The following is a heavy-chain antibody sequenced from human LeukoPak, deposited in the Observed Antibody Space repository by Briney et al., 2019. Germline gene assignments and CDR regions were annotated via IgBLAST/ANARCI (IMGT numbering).Heavy chain of an antibody. CDR1: GFTFGTYW. Sequence: GGSLRLSCVGSGFTFGTYWMHWVRQAPGKGLEWVGRIKKKTEGGTTDYAAPVKGRFTISRDDSKNTLYLQMNSLKTEDTAVYYCTTAVGGTEDFDYWGQGTLVTVSS. V-gene: IGHV3-15*01. CDR3: TTAVGGTEDFDY. J-gene: IGHJ4*02. CDR2: IKKKTEGGTT. D-gene: IGHD1-26*01.